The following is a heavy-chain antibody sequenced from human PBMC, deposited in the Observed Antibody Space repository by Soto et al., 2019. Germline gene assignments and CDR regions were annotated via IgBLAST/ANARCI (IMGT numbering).Heavy chain of an antibody. J-gene: IGHJ6*02. D-gene: IGHD2-15*01. V-gene: IGHV3-7*03. CDR1: GFTFSSYW. CDR3: ARVPCSGGSCYSIYYYYGMDV. Sequence: LRLSCAASGFTFSSYWMSWVRQAPGKGLEWVANIKQDGSEKYYVDSVKGRFTISRDNAKNSLYLQMNSLRAEDTAVYYCARVPCSGGSCYSIYYYYGMDVWGQGTTVTVSS. CDR2: IKQDGSEK.